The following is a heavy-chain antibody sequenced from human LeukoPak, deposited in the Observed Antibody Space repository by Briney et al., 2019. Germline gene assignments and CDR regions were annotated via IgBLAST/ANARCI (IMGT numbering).Heavy chain of an antibody. CDR2: ISSSSSTI. CDR1: GFTFSSYS. Sequence: GGSLTLSCAASGFTFSSYSMNWVRQAPGKGLEWVSYISSSSSTIYYADSVKGRFTISSDNAKNSLYLQMNSLRAEDTAVYYCASWGTSGWYHYWGQGTLVTVSS. J-gene: IGHJ4*02. V-gene: IGHV3-48*01. CDR3: ASWGTSGWYHY. D-gene: IGHD6-19*01.